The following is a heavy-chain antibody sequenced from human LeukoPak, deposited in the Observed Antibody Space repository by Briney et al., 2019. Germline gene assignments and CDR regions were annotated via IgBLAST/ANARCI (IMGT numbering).Heavy chain of an antibody. CDR1: GFTFISYG. D-gene: IGHD1-26*01. Sequence: GGSLRLSCAASGFTFISYGMHWVRQAPGKGLEGVAVIWYDGSNKYYADSVKGRFTISRDNSKNTLYLQMNSLTAADMAVYYCARGGICFDYWGQGTLVTVSS. J-gene: IGHJ4*02. CDR3: ARGGICFDY. V-gene: IGHV3-33*01. CDR2: IWYDGSNK.